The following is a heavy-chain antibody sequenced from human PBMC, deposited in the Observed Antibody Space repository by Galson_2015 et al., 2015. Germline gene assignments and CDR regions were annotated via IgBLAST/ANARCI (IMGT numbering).Heavy chain of an antibody. D-gene: IGHD7-27*01. Sequence: SVKVSCKAAGYTFNNYGISWGRQAPGQGLEWMGWISAYNGHTKYAQNLQGRVPVTSDTSTSTAYMELRSLRSDDTAIYYCAMDSNWAGSFYGLAVSVQGSPVSLSS. CDR1: GYTFNNYG. J-gene: IGHJ6*02. CDR3: AMDSNWAGSFYGLAV. V-gene: IGHV1-18*01. CDR2: ISAYNGHT.